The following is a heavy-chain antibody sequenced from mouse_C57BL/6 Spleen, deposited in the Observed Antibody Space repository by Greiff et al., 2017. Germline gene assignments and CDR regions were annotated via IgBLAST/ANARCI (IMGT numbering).Heavy chain of an antibody. Sequence: EVQLQQSGPELVKPGASVKISCKASGYTFTDYYMNWVKQSHGKSLEWIGDINPNNGGTSYNQKFKGKATLTVDKSSSTAYMELRSLTSEDSAVYYCARGPTVPFDYWGQGTTLTVSS. CDR2: INPNNGGT. J-gene: IGHJ2*01. D-gene: IGHD1-1*01. V-gene: IGHV1-26*01. CDR1: GYTFTDYY. CDR3: ARGPTVPFDY.